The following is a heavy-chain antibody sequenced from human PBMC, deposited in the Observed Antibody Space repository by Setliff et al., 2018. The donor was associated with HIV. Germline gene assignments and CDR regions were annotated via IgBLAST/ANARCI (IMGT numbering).Heavy chain of an antibody. Sequence: ASETLSLTCAVCGGSFSGYYWSWIRQSPGKGLEWIGEVSYSGNTNYNPSLKSRLNISVDKSKNQFSLKVSSVTAADTAVYYCARGDYYDSSGYEGLDSWGQGTLVTV. J-gene: IGHJ4*02. CDR2: VSYSGNT. D-gene: IGHD3-22*01. V-gene: IGHV4-34*01. CDR3: ARGDYYDSSGYEGLDS. CDR1: GGSFSGYY.